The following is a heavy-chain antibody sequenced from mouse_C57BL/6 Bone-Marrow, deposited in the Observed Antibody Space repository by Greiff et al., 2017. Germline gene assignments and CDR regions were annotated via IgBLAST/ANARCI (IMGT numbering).Heavy chain of an antibody. CDR2: ISSGSSTI. V-gene: IGHV5-17*01. CDR1: GFTFSDYG. CDR3: ARLNAMDY. J-gene: IGHJ4*01. Sequence: EVKLMESGGGLVKPGGSLKLSCAASGFTFSDYGMHWVRQAPEQGLEWVAYISSGSSTIYYADTVKGRFTISRDNATNTLFLQMTSLRSEDAAMYYCARLNAMDYWGQGTAVTVSS.